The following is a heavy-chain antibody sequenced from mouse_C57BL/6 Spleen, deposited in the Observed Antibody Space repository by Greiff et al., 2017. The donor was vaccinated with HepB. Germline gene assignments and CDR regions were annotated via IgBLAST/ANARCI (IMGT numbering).Heavy chain of an antibody. J-gene: IGHJ2*01. D-gene: IGHD1-1*01. CDR2: IDPENGDT. CDR1: GFNIKDDY. V-gene: IGHV14-4*01. Sequence: VQLKESGAELVRPGASVKLSCTASGFNIKDDYMHWVKQRPEQGLEWIGWIDPENGDTEYASKFQGKATITADTSSNTAYLQLSSLTSEDTAVYYCTRITTVVYFDYWGQGTTLTVSS. CDR3: TRITTVVYFDY.